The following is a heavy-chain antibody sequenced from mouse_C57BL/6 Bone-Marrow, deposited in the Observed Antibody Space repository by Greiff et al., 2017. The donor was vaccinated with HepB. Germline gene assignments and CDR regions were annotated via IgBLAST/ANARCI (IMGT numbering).Heavy chain of an antibody. Sequence: VQLQQSGAELVKPGASVKISCKASGCAFSSYWMNWVKQRPGKGLEWIGQLYPGDGDTNYNGKFKGKATLTADKSSSTAYMQLSSLTSEDSAVYFCARLYDYDQTAWFAYWGQGTLVTVSA. CDR2: LYPGDGDT. CDR1: GCAFSSYW. CDR3: ARLYDYDQTAWFAY. D-gene: IGHD2-4*01. V-gene: IGHV1-80*01. J-gene: IGHJ3*01.